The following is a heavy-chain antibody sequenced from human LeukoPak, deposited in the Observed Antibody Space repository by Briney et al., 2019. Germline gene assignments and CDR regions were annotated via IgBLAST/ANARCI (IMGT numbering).Heavy chain of an antibody. Sequence: SDTLSLTCAVSGGSISSSNCGSLVPQPPGKGLGWIWDIYHIGRTNHNPSLKRPVTTSVDNSKNQFSLKLSSVTAADTVVYYCARVRLVVVDPRDYYYMDVWGKGTTVTVSS. CDR2: IYHIGRT. D-gene: IGHD2-15*01. J-gene: IGHJ6*03. V-gene: IGHV4-4*02. CDR3: ARVRLVVVDPRDYYYMDV. CDR1: GGSISSSNC.